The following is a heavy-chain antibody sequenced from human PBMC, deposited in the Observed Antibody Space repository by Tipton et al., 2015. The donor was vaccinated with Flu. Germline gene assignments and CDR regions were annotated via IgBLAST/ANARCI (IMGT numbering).Heavy chain of an antibody. CDR1: GFGFSSNG. CDR2: IEYDGNQK. CDR3: ANSGGRCRPIDS. D-gene: IGHD1-26*01. Sequence: SLRLSCAASGFGFSSNGMHWVRQAPGKRLEWVSFIEYDGNQKYYAESVKGRLTVSRDNSKNTLYLQMNSLKPEDTAVYFCANSGGRCRPIDSWGQGTLVTVSS. V-gene: IGHV3-30*02. J-gene: IGHJ4*02.